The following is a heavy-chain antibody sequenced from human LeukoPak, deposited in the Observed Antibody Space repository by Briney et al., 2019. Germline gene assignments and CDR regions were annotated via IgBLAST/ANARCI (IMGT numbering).Heavy chain of an antibody. V-gene: IGHV3-7*04. CDR2: IKHDGSAE. CDR3: ARAATGTSRDY. Sequence: PGGSLRLSCEASGFVFSDFWMSWVRQAPGKGLEWVANIKHDGSAEFYLDSVKGRFTISRDNVKNSVYLQMDSLRTEDTAVYYCARAATGTSRDYWGQGTLITVSS. D-gene: IGHD6-13*01. J-gene: IGHJ4*02. CDR1: GFVFSDFW.